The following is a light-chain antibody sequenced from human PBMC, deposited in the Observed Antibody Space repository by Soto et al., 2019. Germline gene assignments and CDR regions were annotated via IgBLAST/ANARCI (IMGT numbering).Light chain of an antibody. CDR1: QDISNN. V-gene: IGKV1-27*01. J-gene: IGKJ2*03. CDR2: GAS. Sequence: DIPMTQSPSSLSASAGDSVTITCRASQDISNNLAWYQQKPGKVPELLIYGASTLQSGVPSRFSGSGSGTDFTLTISSLQPEDFATYYCQKFGSAPYSFGQGTKVEIK. CDR3: QKFGSAPYS.